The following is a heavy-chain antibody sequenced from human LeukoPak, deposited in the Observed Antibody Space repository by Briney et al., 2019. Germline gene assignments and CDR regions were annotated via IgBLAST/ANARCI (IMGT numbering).Heavy chain of an antibody. D-gene: IGHD6-6*01. V-gene: IGHV3-7*01. J-gene: IGHJ4*02. Sequence: PGGSLRLSCAASGFTFSTYWMSWVRQAPGKGLEWVASIKQDGSEKYYVDSMKGRFTISRDNAKNSLYLQMNSLRAEDTAVYYCARDPIAALYYFEYWGQGTLVTVSS. CDR1: GFTFSTYW. CDR2: IKQDGSEK. CDR3: ARDPIAALYYFEY.